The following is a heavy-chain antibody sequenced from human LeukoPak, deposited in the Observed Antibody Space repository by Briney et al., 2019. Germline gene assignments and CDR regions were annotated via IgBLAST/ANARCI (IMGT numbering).Heavy chain of an antibody. CDR3: AREGARDSGYEN. Sequence: GGSLRLSCAASGFTVSNAWMNWVRQAPGKGLEWVSVIYSGGSTYYADSVKGRFTISRDNSKNTLYLQMNSLRAEDTAVYYCAREGARDSGYENWGQGTLVTVSS. CDR1: GFTVSNAW. CDR2: IYSGGST. D-gene: IGHD5-12*01. V-gene: IGHV3-53*01. J-gene: IGHJ4*02.